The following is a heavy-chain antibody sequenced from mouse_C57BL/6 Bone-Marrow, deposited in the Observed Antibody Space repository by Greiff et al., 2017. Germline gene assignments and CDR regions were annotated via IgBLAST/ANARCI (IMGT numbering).Heavy chain of an antibody. CDR2: IYPGSGST. D-gene: IGHD1-1*01. CDR1: GYTFTSYW. J-gene: IGHJ4*01. CDR3: ARGGSSYPYYAMDY. V-gene: IGHV1-55*01. Sequence: QVQLQQPGAELVKPGASVKMSCKASGYTFTSYWITWVKQRPGQGLEWIGDIYPGSGSTNYNEKFKSKATLTVDTSSSTAYMQLSSLTSEDSAVYYCARGGSSYPYYAMDYWGQGTSVTVSS.